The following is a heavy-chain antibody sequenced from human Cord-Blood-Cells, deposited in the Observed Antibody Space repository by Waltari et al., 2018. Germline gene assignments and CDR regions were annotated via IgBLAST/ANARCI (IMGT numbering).Heavy chain of an antibody. J-gene: IGHJ4*02. CDR1: GFTFSSYS. V-gene: IGHV3-48*02. D-gene: IGHD2-15*01. Sequence: EVQLVESGGGLVQPGGSLRLSCAASGFTFSSYSMNWVRQAPGKGLEWVSYISSSSSTIYYADSGKGRFTISRDNAKNSLYLQMNSLRDEDTAVYYCARGYCSGGSCFDYWGQGTLVTVSS. CDR3: ARGYCSGGSCFDY. CDR2: ISSSSSTI.